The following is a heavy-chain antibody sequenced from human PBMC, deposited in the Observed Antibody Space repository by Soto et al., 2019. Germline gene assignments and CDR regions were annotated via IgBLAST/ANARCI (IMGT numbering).Heavy chain of an antibody. J-gene: IGHJ4*02. D-gene: IGHD2-21*01. CDR3: VKRWGQVEIDY. V-gene: IGHV3-64D*08. CDR1: GFTFSDCA. Sequence: GGSLRLSCSASGFTFSDCAMHWVRQAPGKGLEYVSAISSTGGSTFYVDSVKGRFTVSRDNSKNTLYLQMSSLKTEDTAVYYCVKRWGQVEIDYWGQGTLVTVSS. CDR2: ISSTGGST.